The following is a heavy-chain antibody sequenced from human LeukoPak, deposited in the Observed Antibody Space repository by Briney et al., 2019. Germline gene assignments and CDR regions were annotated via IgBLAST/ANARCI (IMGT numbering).Heavy chain of an antibody. J-gene: IGHJ4*02. V-gene: IGHV3-49*04. CDR1: GFTFGDYA. CDR3: TRNEAKYYDFWSGYSSGPFDY. Sequence: PGGSLRLSCTASGFTFGDYAMSWVRQAPGEGLEWVGFIRSKAYGGTTEYAASVKGRFTISRDDSKSIAYLQMNSLKTEDTAVYYCTRNEAKYYDFWSGYSSGPFDYWGQGTLVTVSS. D-gene: IGHD3-3*01. CDR2: IRSKAYGGTT.